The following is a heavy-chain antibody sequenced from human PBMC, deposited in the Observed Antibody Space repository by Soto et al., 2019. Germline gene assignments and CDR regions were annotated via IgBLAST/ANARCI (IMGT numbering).Heavy chain of an antibody. V-gene: IGHV1-46*01. CDR3: ARDSYGGDYDFWSGLNWFDP. J-gene: IGHJ5*02. CDR2: INPSGGST. D-gene: IGHD3-3*01. Sequence: ASVKVSCKASGYTFTSYYIHWVRQAPGQGLEWMGIINPSGGSTSYAQKFHGRVTMTRDTSTSTVYMELSSLGSEDTALYYCARDSYGGDYDFWSGLNWFDPWG. CDR1: GYTFTSYY.